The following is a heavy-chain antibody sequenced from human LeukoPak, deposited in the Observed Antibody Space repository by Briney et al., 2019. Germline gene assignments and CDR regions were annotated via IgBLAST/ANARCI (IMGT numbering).Heavy chain of an antibody. CDR3: ARVLTGHAPTIFGVVIGFPNFGYYYMDV. J-gene: IGHJ6*03. V-gene: IGHV1-8*01. CDR2: MNPNSGNT. CDR1: GYTFTSYD. Sequence: ASVKVSCKASGYTFTSYDINWVRQATGQGLEWMGWMNPNSGNTGYAQKFQGRVTMTRNTSISTAYTELSSLRSEDTAVYYCARVLTGHAPTIFGVVIGFPNFGYYYMDVWGKGTTVTVSS. D-gene: IGHD3-3*01.